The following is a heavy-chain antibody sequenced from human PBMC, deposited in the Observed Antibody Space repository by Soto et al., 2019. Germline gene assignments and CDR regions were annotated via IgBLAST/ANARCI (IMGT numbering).Heavy chain of an antibody. CDR1: GFPFSSYS. V-gene: IGHV3-21*01. J-gene: IGHJ4*02. Sequence: EVQLVESGGGLVKPGGSLRLSCAASGFPFSSYSMNWVRQAPGKGLEWVSSISSSSSYIYYADSVKGRFTISRDNAKNSLYLQMNSLRAEDTAVYYCARDGRAVAGSGPDYWGQGTLVTVSS. CDR2: ISSSSSYI. D-gene: IGHD6-19*01. CDR3: ARDGRAVAGSGPDY.